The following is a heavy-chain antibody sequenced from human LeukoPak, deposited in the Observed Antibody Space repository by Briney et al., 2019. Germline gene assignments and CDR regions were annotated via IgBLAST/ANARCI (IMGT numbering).Heavy chain of an antibody. J-gene: IGHJ4*02. CDR1: GFAFSSYE. V-gene: IGHV3-48*03. Sequence: GGSLRLSCAASGFAFSSYEMNWVRQAPGKGLEWVSYISTSGTTIHYADSVKGRFTFSRDNAKNSVYLQMNSLRAEDTAVYYCARGRWLQALYYSDYWGQGTLVTVSS. CDR2: ISTSGTTI. CDR3: ARGRWLQALYYSDY. D-gene: IGHD5-24*01.